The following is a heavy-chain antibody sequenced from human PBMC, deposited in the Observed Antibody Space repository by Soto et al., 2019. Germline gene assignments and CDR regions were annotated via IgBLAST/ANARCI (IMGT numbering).Heavy chain of an antibody. D-gene: IGHD4-17*01. Sequence: ASVKVSCKASGYTFTGYYMHWVRQAPGQGLEWMGWINPNSGGTNYAQKFQGWVTMTRDTSISTAYMELSRLRSDDTAVYYCARGDDYGDYYGGYYFDYWGQGTLVTVSS. CDR1: GYTFTGYY. CDR3: ARGDDYGDYYGGYYFDY. V-gene: IGHV1-2*04. J-gene: IGHJ4*02. CDR2: INPNSGGT.